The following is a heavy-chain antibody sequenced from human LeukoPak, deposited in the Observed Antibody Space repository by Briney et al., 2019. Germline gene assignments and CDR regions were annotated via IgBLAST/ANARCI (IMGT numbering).Heavy chain of an antibody. CDR2: IYTSGST. CDR1: GGSISSGSYY. J-gene: IGHJ4*02. V-gene: IGHV4-61*02. D-gene: IGHD3-22*01. CDR3: ARDAHYYDSSGYYSLFDY. Sequence: SETLSLTCTVSGGSISSGSYYWSWIRQPAGKGLEWIGRIYTSGSTNYIPSLKSRVTISVDTSKNQFSLKLSSVTAADTAVCYCARDAHYYDSSGYYSLFDYWGQGTLVTVSS.